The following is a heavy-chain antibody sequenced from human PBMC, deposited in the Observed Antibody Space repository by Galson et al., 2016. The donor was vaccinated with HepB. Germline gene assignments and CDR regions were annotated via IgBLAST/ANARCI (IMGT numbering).Heavy chain of an antibody. J-gene: IGHJ4*02. CDR3: ARDRGSGGPEDY. D-gene: IGHD6-19*01. CDR2: IHPSGST. V-gene: IGHV4-61*02. CDR1: GGSINTGNYY. Sequence: TLSLTCTVSGGSINTGNYYWAWIRQPAGKGLEWIGRIHPSGSTDYIPSLMSRVTISVDTSKNLFSLDLTSVPAADTAVYYCARDRGSGGPEDYWGQGTLVSVSS.